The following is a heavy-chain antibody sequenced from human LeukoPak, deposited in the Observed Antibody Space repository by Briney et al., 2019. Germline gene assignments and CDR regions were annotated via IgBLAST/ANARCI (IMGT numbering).Heavy chain of an antibody. CDR2: FDPEDGET. Sequence: GASVKVSCKASGGTFSSYAISWMRQAPGKGLEWMGGFDPEDGETIYAQKFQGRVTMTEDTSTDTAYMELSSLRSEDTAVYYCATDLKYGSGSWNYWGQGTLVTVSS. J-gene: IGHJ4*02. CDR1: GGTFSSYA. CDR3: ATDLKYGSGSWNY. D-gene: IGHD3-10*01. V-gene: IGHV1-24*01.